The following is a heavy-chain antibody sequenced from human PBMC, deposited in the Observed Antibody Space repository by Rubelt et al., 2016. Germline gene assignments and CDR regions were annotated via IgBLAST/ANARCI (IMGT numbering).Heavy chain of an antibody. CDR1: GGSISSGGYY. V-gene: IGHV4-31*03. D-gene: IGHD2-2*02. CDR2: IYYSGST. J-gene: IGHJ4*02. Sequence: QVQLQESGPGLVKPSQTLSLTCTVSGGSISSGGYYWSWIRQHPGKGLEWIGYIYYSGSTYYNPSLKSRVTLSVDTSKNQFSLKLSSVTAADTAVYYCARGLGYCSSTSCYKGDPFDYWGQGTLVTVSS. CDR3: ARGLGYCSSTSCYKGDPFDY.